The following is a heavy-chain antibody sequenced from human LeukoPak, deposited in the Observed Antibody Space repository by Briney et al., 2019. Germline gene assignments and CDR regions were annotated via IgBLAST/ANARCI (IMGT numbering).Heavy chain of an antibody. CDR3: AKGSSYYASGAYYFDY. CDR1: GFTFDDYG. J-gene: IGHJ4*02. CDR2: ISGSGGST. V-gene: IGHV3-23*01. Sequence: AGGSLRLSCAASGFTFDDYGMNWVRQAPGKGLEWVSVISGSGGSTHHADSVKGRFTISRDNSKNTLSLQMNSLRAEDTAVYYCAKGSSYYASGAYYFDYWGQGTLVTVSS. D-gene: IGHD3-10*01.